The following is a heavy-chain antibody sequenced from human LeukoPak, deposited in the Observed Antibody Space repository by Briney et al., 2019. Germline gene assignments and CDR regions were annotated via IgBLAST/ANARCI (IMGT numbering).Heavy chain of an antibody. D-gene: IGHD3-16*02. J-gene: IGHJ4*02. Sequence: PSETLSLTCTVSGGSISSYYWSWIRQPPGKGLEWIGYIYYSGSTNYNPSLKSRVTISVDTSKNQFSLKLSSVTAADTAVYYCARAPRTYDYVWGSYRYTASYFDYWGQGTLVTVSS. CDR2: IYYSGST. CDR1: GGSISSYY. CDR3: ARAPRTYDYVWGSYRYTASYFDY. V-gene: IGHV4-59*12.